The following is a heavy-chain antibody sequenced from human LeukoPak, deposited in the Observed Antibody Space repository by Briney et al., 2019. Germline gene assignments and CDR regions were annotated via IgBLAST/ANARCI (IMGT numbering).Heavy chain of an antibody. J-gene: IGHJ4*02. V-gene: IGHV3-21*01. CDR2: ISSSSSYI. CDR1: GFTFSSYS. CDR3: ARGVIAVAVYFDY. D-gene: IGHD6-19*01. Sequence: GGSLRLSCAASGFTFSSYSMNWVRQAPGKGPEWVSSISSSSSYIYYADSVKGRFTISRDNAKNSLYLQMNSLSAEDTAVYYCARGVIAVAVYFDYWGQGTLVTVSS.